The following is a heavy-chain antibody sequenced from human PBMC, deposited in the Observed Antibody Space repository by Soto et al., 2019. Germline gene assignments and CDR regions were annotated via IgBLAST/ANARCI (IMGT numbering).Heavy chain of an antibody. CDR3: ARDNEYSGNGMDV. CDR1: GFTFSNYG. J-gene: IGHJ6*02. CDR2: ILNDGSNR. Sequence: QVQLVESGGGVVQPGRSLRLSCAASGFTFSNYGMHWVRQAPGKGLEWVAVILNDGSNRYHADSVKDRFTISRDTSKHVMYLRMNSLRAEDTAVYYCARDNEYSGNGMDVWGQGTTVTVS. D-gene: IGHD2-15*01. V-gene: IGHV3-33*01.